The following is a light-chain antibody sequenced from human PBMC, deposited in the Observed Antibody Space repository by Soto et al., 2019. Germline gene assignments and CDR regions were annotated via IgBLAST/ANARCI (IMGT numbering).Light chain of an antibody. CDR2: GAS. J-gene: IGKJ4*01. V-gene: IGKV3-20*01. Sequence: EIVLTQSPGTLSLSPGERATLSCRASQSVSSSYLAWYQQKPGQAPRLLIYGASRRATGIPDRFSGSGSGTDFTLTISRLEPEDFAVYYCHQYGSSPRFTFGGGTKVEIK. CDR1: QSVSSSY. CDR3: HQYGSSPRFT.